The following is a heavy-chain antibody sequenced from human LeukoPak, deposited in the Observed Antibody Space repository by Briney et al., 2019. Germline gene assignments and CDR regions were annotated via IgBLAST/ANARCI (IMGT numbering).Heavy chain of an antibody. Sequence: GGSLRLSCVASGFTFSSYSMNWVRQAPGKGLEWVSSISSSSTYMYYADSVKGRFTISRDNAKNSLYLQMNSLRAEDTAVYYCARDRRYYDFWSGYSDYWGQGTRVTVSS. J-gene: IGHJ4*02. CDR1: GFTFSSYS. D-gene: IGHD3-3*01. CDR3: ARDRRYYDFWSGYSDY. CDR2: ISSSSTYM. V-gene: IGHV3-21*01.